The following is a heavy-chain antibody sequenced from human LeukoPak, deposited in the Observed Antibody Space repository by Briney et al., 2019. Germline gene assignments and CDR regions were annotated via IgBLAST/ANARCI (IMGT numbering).Heavy chain of an antibody. V-gene: IGHV4/OR15-8*01. J-gene: IGHJ4*02. CDR1: GGSISNTNW. CDR3: AREGGPYRPLDY. Sequence: PSETLSLTCVVSGGSISNTNWWTWVRPPPGKGLEWIGEVNIQGSTNYNPSLKSRVAISVDKSENHISLKLTSVTAADTAVYYCAREGGPYRPLDYSGQGTLVTVAS. CDR2: VNIQGST.